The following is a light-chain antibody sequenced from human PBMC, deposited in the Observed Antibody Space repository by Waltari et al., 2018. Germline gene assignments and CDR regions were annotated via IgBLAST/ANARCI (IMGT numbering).Light chain of an antibody. J-gene: IGLJ1*01. CDR2: EGS. CDR1: YSTVARYSF. CDR3: SSYAGGSTYV. Sequence: QSALTQPASVSGSLGQSITIACTGTYSTVARYSFVSWYQQHPDKAPKLMISEGSKRTSGVSNRFSGSKSGNTASLTISGLQAEDEADYYCSSYAGGSTYVFGTGTKVTVL. V-gene: IGLV2-23*01.